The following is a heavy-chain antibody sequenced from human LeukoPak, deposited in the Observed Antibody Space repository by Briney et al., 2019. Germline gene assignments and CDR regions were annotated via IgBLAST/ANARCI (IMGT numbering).Heavy chain of an antibody. Sequence: ASVKVSCKASGYTFTSYYMHWVRQAPGQGLEWMGIINPSGGGTSYAQKFQGRVTMTRDTSTSTVYMELSSLRSEDTAVYYCARVLEYYDSSGYRYGMDVWGQGTTVTVSS. J-gene: IGHJ6*02. CDR3: ARVLEYYDSSGYRYGMDV. CDR2: INPSGGGT. D-gene: IGHD3-22*01. V-gene: IGHV1-46*01. CDR1: GYTFTSYY.